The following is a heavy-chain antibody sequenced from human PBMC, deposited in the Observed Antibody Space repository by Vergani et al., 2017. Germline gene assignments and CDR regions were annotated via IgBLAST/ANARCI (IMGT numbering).Heavy chain of an antibody. D-gene: IGHD2-15*01. CDR2: ISGSGGNT. CDR1: GFTFSSFA. Sequence: EVQLLESGGGLVQPGGSLRLSCGASGFTFSSFAMTWVRQAPGKGLEWVSAISGSGGNTFYTDSVKGRFTISRDNSKDTLFLQMNSLRPEDAAVYYCAGDTVNGSRYFDYWGQGTLVTVSS. J-gene: IGHJ4*02. V-gene: IGHV3-23*01. CDR3: AGDTVNGSRYFDY.